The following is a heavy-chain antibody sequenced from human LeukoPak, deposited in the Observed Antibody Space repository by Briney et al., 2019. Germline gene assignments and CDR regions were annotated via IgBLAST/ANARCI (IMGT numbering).Heavy chain of an antibody. V-gene: IGHV3-33*01. D-gene: IGHD5-18*01. CDR2: IWYDGGKR. CDR1: GYTFSSHG. CDR3: ARNHHELLDTAMVDY. J-gene: IGHJ4*02. Sequence: PGGSLRLSCAASGYTFSSHGLHWVRQAPGKGLEWVAVIWYDGGKRYYADSVKGRFTISRDNSKNTLYLQMNSLRAEDTAVYYCARNHHELLDTAMVDYWGQGTLVTVSS.